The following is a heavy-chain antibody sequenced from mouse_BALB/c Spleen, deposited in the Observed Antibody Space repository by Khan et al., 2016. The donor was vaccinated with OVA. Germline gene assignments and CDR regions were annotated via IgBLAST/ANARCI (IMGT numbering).Heavy chain of an antibody. CDR1: GDSSTSGY. D-gene: IGHD2-14*01. J-gene: IGHJ3*01. CDR3: ARSTYRYAFAY. V-gene: IGHV3-8*02. Sequence: EVQLQESGPSLVKPSQTLSLTCSVTGDSSTSGYWSWIRKFPGNKLEYMGYMIYSGNTYYNPSLKSRIFITRHTSKNQYYLQLNSVTTEDTATYYCARSTYRYAFAYWGQGTLVTVSA. CDR2: MIYSGNT.